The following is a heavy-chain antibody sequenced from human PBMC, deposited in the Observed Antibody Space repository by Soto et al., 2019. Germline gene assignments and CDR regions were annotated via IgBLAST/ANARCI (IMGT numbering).Heavy chain of an antibody. J-gene: IGHJ4*02. Sequence: QITLNESGPTQVKPRQTLTMTCTFSGLSLTTSGVGVGWIRQSPGKAPEWLALIYWDDDKRYSPSLKSRLTITKDTSKNQVVLTMADLDPADTATYYCAHRVLRTVFGLVTTTAIYFDFWGQGTPVADSS. CDR2: IYWDDDK. D-gene: IGHD3-3*01. V-gene: IGHV2-5*02. CDR1: GLSLTTSGVG. CDR3: AHRVLRTVFGLVTTTAIYFDF.